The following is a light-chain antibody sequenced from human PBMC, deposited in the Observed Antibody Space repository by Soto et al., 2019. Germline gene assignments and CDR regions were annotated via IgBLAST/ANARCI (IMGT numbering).Light chain of an antibody. CDR3: QQHGSSPWT. V-gene: IGKV3-20*01. Sequence: EIVLTQSPGTLSLSPGERATLSCRASQSVSSSYLAWYQQKPGQAPRLLIYGASNRATGIPDRFSGSGSGTDFTLTISRLEPEDFAVFYCQQHGSSPWTFGQGTKVEIK. CDR2: GAS. J-gene: IGKJ1*01. CDR1: QSVSSSY.